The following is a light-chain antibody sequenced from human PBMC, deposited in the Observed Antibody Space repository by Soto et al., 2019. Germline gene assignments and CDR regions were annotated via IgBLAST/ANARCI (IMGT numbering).Light chain of an antibody. Sequence: DALMTQSPSSLSASVGDSVTITCRASQSIGTYLDWYQHKPGKAPKLLIYAASSLQSGVPSRFSGSGSGTDFTLTISCLQPEGFASYHCHESHSTFGQGTKLEIK. J-gene: IGKJ2*01. CDR3: HESHST. CDR1: QSIGTY. V-gene: IGKV1-39*01. CDR2: AAS.